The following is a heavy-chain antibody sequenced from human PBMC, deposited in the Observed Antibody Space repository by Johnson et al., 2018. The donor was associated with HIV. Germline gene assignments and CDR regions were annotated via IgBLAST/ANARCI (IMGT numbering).Heavy chain of an antibody. CDR2: ISYDGRNK. Sequence: QVQLVESGGGVVQPGRSMRLSCAASGFTFSSYAMNWVRQAPGKGMGWAAVISYDGRNKYYADSVKGRFTISRDSSKNTLYLQMNSLRAEDTAVDYCARDKRYCSGGSCHLGAFDIWGQGTMVTVSS. CDR3: ARDKRYCSGGSCHLGAFDI. J-gene: IGHJ3*02. CDR1: GFTFSSYA. V-gene: IGHV3-30-3*01. D-gene: IGHD2-15*01.